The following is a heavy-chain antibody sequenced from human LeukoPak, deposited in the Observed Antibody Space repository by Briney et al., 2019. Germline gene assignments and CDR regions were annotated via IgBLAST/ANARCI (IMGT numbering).Heavy chain of an antibody. D-gene: IGHD1-26*01. J-gene: IGHJ4*02. Sequence: GGSLRLSCAASGFTFNNYAMHWVRQAPGKGLEWVAIISYDGINKYYPDSVEGRFTISRDNSKNTLYLQMNSLKTEDTAVYYCAKEGIVGAAYFDYWGQGTLVTVSS. CDR2: ISYDGINK. V-gene: IGHV3-30-3*02. CDR3: AKEGIVGAAYFDY. CDR1: GFTFNNYA.